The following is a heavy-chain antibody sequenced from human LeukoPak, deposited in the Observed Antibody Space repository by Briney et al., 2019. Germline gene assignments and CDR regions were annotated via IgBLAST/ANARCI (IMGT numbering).Heavy chain of an antibody. CDR2: TRTKAKDYTT. J-gene: IGHJ6*02. CDR3: ARGPTVTFNYHYGMDV. D-gene: IGHD4-17*01. CDR1: GFTFSNHY. Sequence: GGSLRLSCATSGFTFSNHYMDWVRQAPGKGLEWVARTRTKAKDYTTEYAASVKGRFTVSRDESMHSLYLQMNSLKTEDTAVYYCARGPTVTFNYHYGMDVWGQGTTVTVSS. V-gene: IGHV3-72*01.